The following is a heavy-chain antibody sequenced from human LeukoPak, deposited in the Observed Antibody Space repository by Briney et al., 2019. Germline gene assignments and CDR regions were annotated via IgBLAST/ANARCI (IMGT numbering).Heavy chain of an antibody. V-gene: IGHV3-23*01. CDR2: ISGSGDTT. D-gene: IGHD5-24*01. CDR1: GFTLSSYA. CDR3: ARSRDGYKRFDS. Sequence: PGDSLRLSCAASGFTLSSYAMTWVRQAPGKGLEWVSVISGSGDTTYYADSVKGRFTISRDNSKNTLYLQMNSLRAEDTAVYFCARSRDGYKRFDSWGQGTLVTVSS. J-gene: IGHJ4*02.